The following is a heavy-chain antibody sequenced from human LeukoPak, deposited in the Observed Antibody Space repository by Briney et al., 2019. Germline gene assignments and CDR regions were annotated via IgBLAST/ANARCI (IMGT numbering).Heavy chain of an antibody. J-gene: IGHJ4*02. Sequence: ASVKVSCKASGYTFTGYYMHWVRQAPGQGLEWMGWINPNSGGTNYAQKFQGRVTMTRDTSISTAYMELSRLRSDDTAVYYCARGRGTSSGWFFDYWGQGTLVTVSS. CDR3: ARGRGTSSGWFFDY. CDR1: GYTFTGYY. V-gene: IGHV1-2*02. CDR2: INPNSGGT. D-gene: IGHD6-19*01.